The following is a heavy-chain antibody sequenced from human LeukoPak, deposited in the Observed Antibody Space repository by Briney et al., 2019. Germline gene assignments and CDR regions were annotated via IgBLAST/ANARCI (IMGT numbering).Heavy chain of an antibody. CDR1: GFTFSDHY. D-gene: IGHD4-17*01. CDR2: TRTKAKDYTT. J-gene: IGHJ6*02. V-gene: IGHV3-72*01. Sequence: GGSLRLSCATSGFTFSDHYMDWVRQAPGKGLEWVARTRTKAKDYTTEYAASVKGRFTVSRDESMHSLYLQMNSLKTEDTAVYYCARSPTVTFNYHYGMDVWGQGTTVTVSS. CDR3: ARSPTVTFNYHYGMDV.